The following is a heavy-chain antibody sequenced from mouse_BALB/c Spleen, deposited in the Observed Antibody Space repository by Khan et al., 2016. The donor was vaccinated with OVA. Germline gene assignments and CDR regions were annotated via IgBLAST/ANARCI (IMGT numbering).Heavy chain of an antibody. CDR1: GYTFTSYW. J-gene: IGHJ4*01. D-gene: IGHD2-14*01. V-gene: IGHV1S81*02. CDR3: AIFHYYRYDEGYYGMDY. CDR2: INPSNGRT. Sequence: QVQLQQPGAELVKPGASVKLSCKASGYTFTSYWMHWVKQRPGQGLEWIGEINPSNGRTNYNEKFKSKATLTVDKSSSTAYMQLSSLTSEDSAVYYWAIFHYYRYDEGYYGMDYWGQGTSVTVSS.